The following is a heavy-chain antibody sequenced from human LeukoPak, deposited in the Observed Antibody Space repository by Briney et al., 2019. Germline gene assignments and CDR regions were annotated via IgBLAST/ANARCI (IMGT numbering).Heavy chain of an antibody. CDR3: TRVRGAEMGYCSGGSCYSGRWYYFDY. D-gene: IGHD2-15*01. V-gene: IGHV3-49*04. CDR2: IRSKAYGGTT. CDR1: GFTFGDYA. J-gene: IGHJ4*02. Sequence: PGGSLRLSCTASGFTFGDYAMSWVRQAPGKGLEWVGFIRSKAYGGTTEYAASVKGRFTISRDDSKSIAYLQMNSLKTEDTAVYYCTRVRGAEMGYCSGGSCYSGRWYYFDYWGQGTLVTVSS.